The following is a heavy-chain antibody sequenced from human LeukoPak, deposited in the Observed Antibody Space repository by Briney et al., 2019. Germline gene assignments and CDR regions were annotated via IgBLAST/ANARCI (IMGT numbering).Heavy chain of an antibody. D-gene: IGHD3-3*01. V-gene: IGHV3-33*06. CDR3: ANSPRILWFDP. CDR2: IWYDGSNK. J-gene: IGHJ5*02. CDR1: GFTFSSYG. Sequence: PGGSLRLSCAASGFTFSSYGMHWVRQAPGKGLEWVAVIWYDGSNKYYADSVKGRFTISRDNSKNTLYLQMNSLRAEDTAVYYCANSPRILWFDPWGQGTLVTVSS.